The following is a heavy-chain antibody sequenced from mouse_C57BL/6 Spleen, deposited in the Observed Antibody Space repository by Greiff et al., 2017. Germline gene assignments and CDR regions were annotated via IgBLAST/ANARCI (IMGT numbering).Heavy chain of an antibody. Sequence: EVQVVESGAELVKPGASVKLSCTASGFNIKDYYMHWVKQRTEQGLEWIGRIDPEDGETKYAPKFQGKATITAATSSNTAYLQLSSLTSEDTAVYYFARIYGSPYYYAMDYWVQGTSVTVSS. J-gene: IGHJ4*01. CDR3: ARIYGSPYYYAMDY. D-gene: IGHD1-1*01. CDR1: GFNIKDYY. CDR2: IDPEDGET. V-gene: IGHV14-2*01.